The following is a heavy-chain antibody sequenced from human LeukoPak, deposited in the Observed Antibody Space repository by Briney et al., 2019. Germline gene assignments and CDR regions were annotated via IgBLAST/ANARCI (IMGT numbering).Heavy chain of an antibody. Sequence: PGGSLRLSCAASGFTFDDYAMHWVRQAPGKGLEWVSLISGDGGSTYYADSVKGRFTISRDNSKNSLYPQMNSLRTEDTALYYCAKPKTYYYDSSGHLDAFDIWGQGTMVTVSS. J-gene: IGHJ3*02. CDR2: ISGDGGST. CDR1: GFTFDDYA. V-gene: IGHV3-43*02. CDR3: AKPKTYYYDSSGHLDAFDI. D-gene: IGHD3-22*01.